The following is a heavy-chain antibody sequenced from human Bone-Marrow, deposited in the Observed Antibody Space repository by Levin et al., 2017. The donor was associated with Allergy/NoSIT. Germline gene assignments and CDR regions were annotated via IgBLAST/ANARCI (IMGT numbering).Heavy chain of an antibody. V-gene: IGHV3-23*01. CDR1: GFTFSTYG. CDR3: AKAFPRTPTDY. CDR2: ISGGGGDST. Sequence: GGSLRLSCAASGFTFSTYGMTWVRQAPGKGLEWVSGISGGGGDSTYYADSVKGRFTISRDDSKKMVYLQMNSLRAEDTAVYYCAKAFPRTPTDYWGQGTLVTVSS. J-gene: IGHJ4*02.